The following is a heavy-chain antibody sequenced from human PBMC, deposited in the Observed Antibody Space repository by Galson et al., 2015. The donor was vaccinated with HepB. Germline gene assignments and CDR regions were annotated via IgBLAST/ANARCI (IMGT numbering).Heavy chain of an antibody. D-gene: IGHD6-13*01. CDR3: ARELVGSLVDY. J-gene: IGHJ4*02. V-gene: IGHV4-61*01. CDR2: IYYSGNT. CDR1: GDSVSSGSYY. Sequence: SETLSLTCTVSGDSVSSGSYYWSWIRQPPGKGLEWIGYIYYSGNTNNNPSLKSRVTISVDTSKNQFSLKLSSVTAADTAVYYCARELVGSLVDYWGQGTLVTVSS.